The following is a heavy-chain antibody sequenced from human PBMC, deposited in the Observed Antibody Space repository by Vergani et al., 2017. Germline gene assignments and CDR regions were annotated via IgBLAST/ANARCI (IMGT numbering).Heavy chain of an antibody. D-gene: IGHD3-22*01. Sequence: EVQLVESGGGFVQPGRSLRLPCAASGFTFDDSAMHWVRQAPGKGLEWVSGISWNSGRIGYADSVKGRFTISRDNAKISQYLQMNSLRAEDTALYYCAKSSSVYYYGFEYWGQGTLVTVS. CDR1: GFTFDDSA. CDR3: AKSSSVYYYGFEY. CDR2: ISWNSGRI. J-gene: IGHJ4*02. V-gene: IGHV3-9*01.